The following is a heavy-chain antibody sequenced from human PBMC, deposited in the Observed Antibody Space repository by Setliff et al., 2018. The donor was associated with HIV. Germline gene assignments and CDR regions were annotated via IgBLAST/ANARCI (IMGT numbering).Heavy chain of an antibody. D-gene: IGHD6-19*01. J-gene: IGHJ6*02. CDR1: RFDFNNYW. V-gene: IGHV3-7*01. CDR3: AKHLSPGSGWYSKARGMDV. CDR2: IGQDGSEK. Sequence: GGSLRLSCAASRFDFNNYWMCWVRQAPGKGLEWVANIGQDGSEKNYVDSVKGRFTISRDNAKNSMDLQMNSLRAEDTAIYYCAKHLSPGSGWYSKARGMDVWGQGTTVTVSS.